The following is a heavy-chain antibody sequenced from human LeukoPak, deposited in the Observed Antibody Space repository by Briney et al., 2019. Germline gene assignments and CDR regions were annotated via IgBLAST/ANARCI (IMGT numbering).Heavy chain of an antibody. CDR2: IYYGGST. D-gene: IGHD2-15*01. CDR3: ARIGGGSWRNPGYWFDP. J-gene: IGHJ5*02. CDR1: GASISSASDY. V-gene: IGHV4-39*01. Sequence: PSETLSLTCAVSGASISSASDYWGWIRQPPGKGLEWLGSIYYGGSTYDNPSLRSRVSISVDTSKNQFSLKLTSVTAAGTAVYYCARIGGGSWRNPGYWFDPWGQGNLVTVSS.